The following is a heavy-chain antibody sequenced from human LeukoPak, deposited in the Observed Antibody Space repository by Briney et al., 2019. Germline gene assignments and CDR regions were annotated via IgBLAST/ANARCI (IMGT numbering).Heavy chain of an antibody. CDR3: ARHSRYGDFDY. CDR2: IYYSGST. CDR1: GGSISTYY. J-gene: IGHJ4*02. Sequence: SETLSLTCTVSGGSISTYYWSWIRQPPGKGLEWIAYIYYSGSTSYNPSLKTRVTISVDMSKNQFSLKLSSVTAADTAVYYCARHSRYGDFDYWGQGTLLTVFS. V-gene: IGHV4-59*08. D-gene: IGHD4-17*01.